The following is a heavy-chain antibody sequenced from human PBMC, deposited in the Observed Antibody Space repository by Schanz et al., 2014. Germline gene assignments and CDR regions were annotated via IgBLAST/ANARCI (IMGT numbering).Heavy chain of an antibody. J-gene: IGHJ4*02. D-gene: IGHD5-12*01. CDR3: ARGIGGYGANNYFDY. V-gene: IGHV1-18*01. CDR2: ISAYNGNT. Sequence: QVQLVQSGAEVKKSGASVKVSCKASGYTFTSYGISWVRQAPGQGLEWMGWISAYNGNTKYPQKFQGRVTITRDTSASTAYMELSSLRSEDTAVYSCARGIGGYGANNYFDYWGQGTLXTVSS. CDR1: GYTFTSYG.